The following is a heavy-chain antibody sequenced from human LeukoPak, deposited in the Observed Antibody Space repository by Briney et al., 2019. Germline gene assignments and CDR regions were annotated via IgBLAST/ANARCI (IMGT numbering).Heavy chain of an antibody. J-gene: IGHJ4*02. CDR1: GGTFSSYA. Sequence: ASVKVSCKASGGTFSSYAISWVRQAPGQGLEWMGGIIPIFGTANYAQKFQGRVTITADESTSTAYMELRSLRSDDTAVYYCARGATYYYDSSGYYFDYWGQGTLVTVSS. D-gene: IGHD3-22*01. CDR2: IIPIFGTA. V-gene: IGHV1-69*13. CDR3: ARGATYYYDSSGYYFDY.